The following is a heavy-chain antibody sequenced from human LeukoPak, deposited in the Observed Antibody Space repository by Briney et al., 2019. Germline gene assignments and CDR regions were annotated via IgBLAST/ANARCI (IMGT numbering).Heavy chain of an antibody. CDR3: ARGLGYCSGGSCYPFDY. Sequence: PSETLSLTCAVSGGSISSGGYSWSWIRQPPGKGLEWIGYIYYSGSTNYSPSLQSRVTISVDTSKNQFSLNLSSVTAADTAVYYCARGLGYCSGGSCYPFDYWGQGTLVTVSS. CDR2: IYYSGST. D-gene: IGHD2-15*01. J-gene: IGHJ4*02. CDR1: GGSISSGGYS. V-gene: IGHV4-61*08.